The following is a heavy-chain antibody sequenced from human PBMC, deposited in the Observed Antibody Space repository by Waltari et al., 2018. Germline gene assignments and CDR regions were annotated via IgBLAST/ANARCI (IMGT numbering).Heavy chain of an antibody. Sequence: QVQLVESGGGVVQPGRSLRLSCSASGFIFPSSGMHWVRQAPGKGVEWGAVIWNDGSLKYYTDSVKGRFTISRDNSENTLYLQMSGLRPEDTAVYYCARSVTTGSGYMDVWGKGTTVTVSS. CDR1: GFIFPSSG. D-gene: IGHD4-17*01. CDR2: IWNDGSLK. CDR3: ARSVTTGSGYMDV. J-gene: IGHJ6*03. V-gene: IGHV3-33*01.